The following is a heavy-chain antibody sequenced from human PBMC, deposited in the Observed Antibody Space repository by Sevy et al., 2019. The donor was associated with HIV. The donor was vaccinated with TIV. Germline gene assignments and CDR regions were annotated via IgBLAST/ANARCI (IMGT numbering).Heavy chain of an antibody. CDR1: GFTFSNYW. Sequence: GGSLRLSCAASGFTFSNYWMSWVRQAPGKGLEWVANIKQDGSEKYYVDCVRGRFTISRENAKNSLYLQMNGLGAEDTAVYYCARPYRTDPFYYSGSGGYYYPSYFDYWGQGTLVTVSS. V-gene: IGHV3-7*01. D-gene: IGHD3-22*01. CDR2: IKQDGSEK. CDR3: ARPYRTDPFYYSGSGGYYYPSYFDY. J-gene: IGHJ4*02.